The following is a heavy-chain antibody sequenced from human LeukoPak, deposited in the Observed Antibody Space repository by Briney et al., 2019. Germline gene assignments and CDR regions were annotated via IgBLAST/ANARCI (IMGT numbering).Heavy chain of an antibody. D-gene: IGHD3-3*01. CDR2: IYYSGST. J-gene: IGHJ4*02. V-gene: IGHV4-39*07. CDR3: ARDQAGFKYDFWSGYYNVGFNFDY. Sequence: SSETLSLTCTVSGGSISSSSCYWGWIRQPPGKGLEWIGSIYYSGSTYYNPSLKSRVTISVDTSKNQFSLKLSSVTAADTAVYYCARDQAGFKYDFWSGYYNVGFNFDYWGQGTLVTVSS. CDR1: GGSISSSSCY.